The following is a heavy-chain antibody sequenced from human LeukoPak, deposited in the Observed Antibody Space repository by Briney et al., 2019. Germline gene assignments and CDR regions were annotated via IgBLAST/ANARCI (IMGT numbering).Heavy chain of an antibody. V-gene: IGHV3-48*03. Sequence: GGSLRLSCAASGFTFSSYEMNWVRQAPGKGLEWVSYISSSGSTIYYADSVKGRFTISRDNAKNSLYLQMNSLRAEDTAVYYCARDMGDYYYYYMDVWAKGPRSPSP. CDR3: ARDMGDYYYYYMDV. CDR1: GFTFSSYE. J-gene: IGHJ6*03. D-gene: IGHD3-16*01. CDR2: ISSSGSTI.